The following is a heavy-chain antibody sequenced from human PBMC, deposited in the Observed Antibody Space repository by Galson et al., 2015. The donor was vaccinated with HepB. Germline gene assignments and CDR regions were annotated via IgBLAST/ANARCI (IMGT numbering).Heavy chain of an antibody. V-gene: IGHV3-53*01. CDR3: AKETSREAFDI. D-gene: IGHD1-14*01. CDR1: GFTVSSNY. Sequence: SLRLSCAASGFTVSSNYMSWVRQAPGKGLEWVSVVYSGGSTYYADSVKGRFTISRDNSKNTLYLQMNSLRAEDTAVYYCAKETSREAFDIWGQGTMVTVSS. J-gene: IGHJ3*02. CDR2: VYSGGST.